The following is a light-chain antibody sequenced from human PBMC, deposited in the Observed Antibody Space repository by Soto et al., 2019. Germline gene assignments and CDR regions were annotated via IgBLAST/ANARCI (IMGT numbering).Light chain of an antibody. Sequence: DIQMTQSPSTLSASVGDRVTITCRASQRISSWLAWYQQKPGKAPKLLIYDASSLESGVPSRFSGSGSGTEFTLTISSLQPDDFATYYCQQYNSYSPETFGQGTKVEIK. CDR3: QQYNSYSPET. V-gene: IGKV1-5*01. CDR1: QRISSW. J-gene: IGKJ1*01. CDR2: DAS.